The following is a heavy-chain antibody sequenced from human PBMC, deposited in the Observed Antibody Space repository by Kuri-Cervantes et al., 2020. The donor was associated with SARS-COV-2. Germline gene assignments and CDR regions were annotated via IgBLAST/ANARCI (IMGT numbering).Heavy chain of an antibody. D-gene: IGHD3-9*01. CDR3: ARAYGLLRYIYYMDV. J-gene: IGHJ6*03. CDR2: VNHRGST. V-gene: IGHV4-34*01. CDR1: GESFSGYY. Sequence: GSLRLSCAFYGESFSGYYWNWIRQSPGKGLEWIGEVNHRGSTNYNPSLKSRVTISVDTSNKQFSLILSSVTAADTAVYYCARAYGLLRYIYYMDVWGRGTTVTVSS.